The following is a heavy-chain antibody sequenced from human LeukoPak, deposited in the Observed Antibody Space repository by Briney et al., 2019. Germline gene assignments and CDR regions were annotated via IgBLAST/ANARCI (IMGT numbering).Heavy chain of an antibody. CDR2: IRYDGSNK. V-gene: IGHV3-30*02. J-gene: IGHJ3*02. D-gene: IGHD2-2*02. Sequence: GGSLRLSCAASGFTFSSYGMHWVRQAPGKGLEWVAFIRYDGSNKYYADSVKGRFTISRDNSKNTLYLQMNSLRAEDTAVYYCAKHYRYCSSTSCYKDAFDIWGQGTMVTVSS. CDR1: GFTFSSYG. CDR3: AKHYRYCSSTSCYKDAFDI.